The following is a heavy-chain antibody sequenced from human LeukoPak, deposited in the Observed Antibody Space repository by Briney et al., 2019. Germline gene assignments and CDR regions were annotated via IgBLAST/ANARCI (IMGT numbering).Heavy chain of an antibody. V-gene: IGHV4-34*01. Sequence: PSETLSLTCAASGGSFSGYYWSWIRQPPGKGLEWIGEINHSGSTNYNPSLKSRVTISVDTSKNQFSLKLSSVTAADTAVYYCARGRSRRYCSSTSCKGVYYFDYWGQGTLVTVSS. CDR3: ARGRSRRYCSSTSCKGVYYFDY. D-gene: IGHD2-2*01. CDR2: INHSGST. CDR1: GGSFSGYY. J-gene: IGHJ4*02.